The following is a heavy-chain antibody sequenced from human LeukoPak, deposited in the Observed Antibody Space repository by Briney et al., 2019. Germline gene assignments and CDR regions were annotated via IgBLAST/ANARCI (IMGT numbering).Heavy chain of an antibody. CDR3: ARVVGSRHTPLWVRTLDY. J-gene: IGHJ4*02. Sequence: SETLSLTCAVYGGSFSGYYWSWSRQPPGKGLEWIGEINHSGSTNYNPSLKSRVTISVDTSKNQFSLKLSSVTAADTAVYYCARVVGSRHTPLWVRTLDYWGQGTLVTVSS. CDR2: INHSGST. CDR1: GGSFSGYY. D-gene: IGHD1-26*01. V-gene: IGHV4-34*01.